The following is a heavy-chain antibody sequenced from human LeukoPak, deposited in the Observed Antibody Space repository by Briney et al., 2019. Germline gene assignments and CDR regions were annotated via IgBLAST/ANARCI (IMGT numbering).Heavy chain of an antibody. D-gene: IGHD3-3*01. V-gene: IGHV4-59*01. CDR2: NYNSGRT. J-gene: IGHJ4*02. CDR3: ARGLYPLTIFIGY. Sequence: SETLSLTCSVSGGSMGSYYWSWIRQSPGKGLEWIGYNYNSGRTSYNGRTNYNPSLKSRVTISVDTSKNQFSLKLTSVTAADTAVCYCARGLYPLTIFIGYWGQGTLVTVSS. CDR1: GGSMGSYY.